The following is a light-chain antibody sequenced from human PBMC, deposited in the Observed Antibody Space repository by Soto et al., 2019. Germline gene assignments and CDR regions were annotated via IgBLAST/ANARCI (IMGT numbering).Light chain of an antibody. Sequence: EIVLTQSPGTLSLSPGERATLSCRASQSITNNYLAWYQHKPGQAPRLLISDASRRATGIPDRFSGSGSGTDFTLTISRLEPEDFAVYYCHQYGSSLPYTFGQGTKLAIK. CDR2: DAS. V-gene: IGKV3-20*01. CDR1: QSITNNY. J-gene: IGKJ2*01. CDR3: HQYGSSLPYT.